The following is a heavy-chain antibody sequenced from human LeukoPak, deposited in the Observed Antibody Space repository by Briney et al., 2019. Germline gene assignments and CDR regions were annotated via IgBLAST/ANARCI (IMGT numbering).Heavy chain of an antibody. D-gene: IGHD3-22*01. CDR3: VTYYFDSSGPKKNY. Sequence: SETLSLTCAVYGGSFSGYYWSWIRQPPGKGLEWIGEINHSGSTNYNPSLKSRVTVSVDTSKKQFSLKLSSVTAADTAVYYCVTYYFDSSGPKKNYWGQGTLVTVSS. CDR2: INHSGST. V-gene: IGHV4-34*01. J-gene: IGHJ4*02. CDR1: GGSFSGYY.